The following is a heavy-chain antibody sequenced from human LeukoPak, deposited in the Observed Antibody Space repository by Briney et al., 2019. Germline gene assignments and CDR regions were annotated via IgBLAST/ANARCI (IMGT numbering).Heavy chain of an antibody. V-gene: IGHV1-2*06. D-gene: IGHD2-15*01. CDR3: ARGYCSGGSCYSVENWLDP. J-gene: IGHJ5*02. CDR2: INPNSGGT. Sequence: GASVKVSCKAAGYTFTGYYMFWVRQAPGQGLEWMGRINPNSGGTNYAQKFQGRVTMTRDTSISTAYMELSRLRSDDTAVYYCARGYCSGGSCYSVENWLDPRGQGTLVTVSS. CDR1: GYTFTGYY.